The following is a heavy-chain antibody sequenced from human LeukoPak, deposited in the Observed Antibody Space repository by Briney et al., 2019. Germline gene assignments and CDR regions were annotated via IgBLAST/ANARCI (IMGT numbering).Heavy chain of an antibody. J-gene: IGHJ4*01. CDR2: IYRGGIT. D-gene: IGHD4-11*01. CDR3: ARDAQRGFDYSNSLEY. V-gene: IGHV3-53*01. Sequence: GGSLRLSCAVSGFTVSSNYMNWVRQAPGKGLEWVSVIYRGGITYYADSVKGRFTISRDNSQNTVFLQMNSLRAEDTAIYYCARDAQRGFDYSNSLEYWGHGTLVTVSS. CDR1: GFTVSSNY.